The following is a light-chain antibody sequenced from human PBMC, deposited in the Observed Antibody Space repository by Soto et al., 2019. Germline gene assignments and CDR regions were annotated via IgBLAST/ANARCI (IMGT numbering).Light chain of an antibody. J-gene: IGKJ2*01. CDR3: QQGYT. CDR1: QRISSW. CDR2: KAS. V-gene: IGKV1-5*03. Sequence: DIQMTQSPSTLSASVGDRVTITCRASQRISSWLAWYQQKPGKAPKLLIYKASSLESGVPSRFSGSGSGTEFTLTISSLQPDDFATYYCQQGYTFAQGTKLEIK.